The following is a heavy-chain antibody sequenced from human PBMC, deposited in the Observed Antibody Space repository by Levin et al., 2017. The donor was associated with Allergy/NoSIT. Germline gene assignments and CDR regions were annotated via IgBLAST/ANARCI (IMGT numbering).Heavy chain of an antibody. CDR3: GTMGGVGAFDI. CDR2: ISWNSGSI. CDR1: GFTFDDYA. V-gene: IGHV3-9*01. Sequence: GGSLRLSCAASGFTFDDYAMHWVRQAPGKGLEWVSGISWNSGSIGYADSVKGRFTISRDNAKNSLYLQMNSLRAEDTALYYCGTMGGVGAFDIWGQGTMVTVSS. J-gene: IGHJ3*02. D-gene: IGHD1-26*01.